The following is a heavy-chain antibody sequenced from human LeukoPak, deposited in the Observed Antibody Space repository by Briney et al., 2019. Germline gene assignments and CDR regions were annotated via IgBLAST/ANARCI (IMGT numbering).Heavy chain of an antibody. J-gene: IGHJ5*02. CDR2: IYYSGST. CDR3: ARIRNWFDP. Sequence: SETLSLTCTVPGGSISSYYWGWIRQPPGKGLEWIGYIYYSGSTNYNPSLKSRVTISVDTSKNQFSLKLSSVTAADTAVYYCARIRNWFDPWGQGTLVTVSS. CDR1: GGSISSYY. D-gene: IGHD3-16*01. V-gene: IGHV4-59*01.